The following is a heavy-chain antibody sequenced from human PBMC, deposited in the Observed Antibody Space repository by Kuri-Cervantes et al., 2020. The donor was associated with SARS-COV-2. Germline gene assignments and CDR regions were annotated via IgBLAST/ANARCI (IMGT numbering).Heavy chain of an antibody. J-gene: IGHJ4*02. V-gene: IGHV1-18*04. D-gene: IGHD3-10*01. Sequence: ASVKVSCKASGYTFTNYGISWVRQAPGQGLEWMGWISAYNGNTNYAQKLQGRVTMTTGTSTSTAYMELRSLRSDDPAVYSCARDSRGNLGGSGDYWGQGTLVTVSS. CDR1: GYTFTNYG. CDR2: ISAYNGNT. CDR3: ARDSRGNLGGSGDY.